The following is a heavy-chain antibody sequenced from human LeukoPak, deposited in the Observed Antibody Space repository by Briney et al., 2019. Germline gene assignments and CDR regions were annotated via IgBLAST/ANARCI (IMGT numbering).Heavy chain of an antibody. CDR3: ARVPSSAHQLFSSDY. CDR2: ISAYDGET. V-gene: IGHV1-18*01. CDR1: GYSFNNYG. J-gene: IGHJ4*02. D-gene: IGHD3-10*01. Sequence: ASVRVSCKASGYSFNNYGISWVRQAPGQGLEWMGWISAYDGETRCKQNLQGRVTTTTDTSTSTAYMELTSLTTDDTAVYYCARVPSSAHQLFSSDYWGQGTLVTVSS.